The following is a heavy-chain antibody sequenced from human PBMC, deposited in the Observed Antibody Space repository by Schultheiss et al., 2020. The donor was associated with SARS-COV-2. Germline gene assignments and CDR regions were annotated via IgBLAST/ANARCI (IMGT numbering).Heavy chain of an antibody. CDR1: GFTFSSYG. D-gene: IGHD6-6*01. CDR2: IWYDGSNK. V-gene: IGHV3-33*06. Sequence: GGSLRLSCAASGFTFSSYGMHWVRQAPGKGLEWVAVIWYDGSNKYYADSVKGRFTISRDNSKNTLYLQMNSLRAEDTAVYYCAKDLSGWYSSSSLYGMDVWGQGTTVTVSS. CDR3: AKDLSGWYSSSSLYGMDV. J-gene: IGHJ6*02.